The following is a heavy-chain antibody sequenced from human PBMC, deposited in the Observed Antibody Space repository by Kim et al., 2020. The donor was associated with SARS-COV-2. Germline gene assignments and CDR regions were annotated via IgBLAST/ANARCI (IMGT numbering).Heavy chain of an antibody. CDR1: GFSFSTYW. CDR3: ARNRSDY. Sequence: GGSLRLSCAASGFSFSTYWMTWVRQAPGKGLEWVANIKEDGSEKYYVDSVKGRFTISRDNAKNSLYLHMNSLRAEDTAVYSCARNRSDYWGQGTLVTVSS. J-gene: IGHJ4*02. CDR2: IKEDGSEK. V-gene: IGHV3-7*01.